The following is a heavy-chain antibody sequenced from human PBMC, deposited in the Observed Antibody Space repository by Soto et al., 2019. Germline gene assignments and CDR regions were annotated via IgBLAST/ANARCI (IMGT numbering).Heavy chain of an antibody. CDR2: IIPIFGTA. D-gene: IGHD1-1*01. CDR1: GGTFSSYA. CDR3: ARDVVRNRRVSYFDY. V-gene: IGHV1-69*13. J-gene: IGHJ4*02. Sequence: SVKVSGKASGGTFSSYAISWVRQAPGQGLEWMGGIIPIFGTANYAQKFQGRVTITADESTSTAYMELSSLRSEDTAVYYCARDVVRNRRVSYFDYWGQGTLVTVSS.